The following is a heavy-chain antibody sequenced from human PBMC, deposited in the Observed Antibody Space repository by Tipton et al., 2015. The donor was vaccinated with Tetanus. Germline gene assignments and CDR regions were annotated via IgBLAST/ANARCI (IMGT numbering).Heavy chain of an antibody. V-gene: IGHV3-48*01. CDR1: GFTFNRYG. J-gene: IGHJ4*02. D-gene: IGHD2-8*01. Sequence: SLRLSCAASGFTFNRYGINWVRQAPGKGLEWISYISSSGTTMYYADSVKGRFTISRDNAKNSLFLQLNSLRAEDTAVYYCVRGGMMYADYWGQGTLVTVSS. CDR3: VRGGMMYADY. CDR2: ISSSGTTM.